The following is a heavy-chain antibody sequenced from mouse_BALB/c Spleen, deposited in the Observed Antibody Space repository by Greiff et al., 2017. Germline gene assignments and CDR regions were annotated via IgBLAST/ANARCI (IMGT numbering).Heavy chain of an antibody. CDR2: IDPSDSET. D-gene: IGHD2-4*01. CDR3: ARYDYDEGYAMDY. V-gene: IGHV1-69*02. CDR1: GYTFTSYW. Sequence: VQLQQPGAELVKPGAPVKLSCKASGYTFTSYWMNWVKQRPGRGLEWIGRIDPSDSETHYNQKFKDKATLTVDKSSSTAYIQLSSLTSEDSAVYYCARYDYDEGYAMDYWGQGTSVTVSS. J-gene: IGHJ4*01.